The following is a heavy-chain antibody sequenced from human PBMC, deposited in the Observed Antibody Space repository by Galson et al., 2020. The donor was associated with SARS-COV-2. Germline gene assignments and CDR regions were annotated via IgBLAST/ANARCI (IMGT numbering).Heavy chain of an antibody. V-gene: IGHV1-2*04. Sequence: VRHAPGQGLEWMGWINPNNGAIKYAQKFQGWVTMTRDTSINTAYMELSRLRPDDTAVYYCARGVSLSPPRLDSWGQGTLVIVSS. J-gene: IGHJ4*02. CDR3: ARGVSLSPPRLDS. CDR2: INPNNGAI.